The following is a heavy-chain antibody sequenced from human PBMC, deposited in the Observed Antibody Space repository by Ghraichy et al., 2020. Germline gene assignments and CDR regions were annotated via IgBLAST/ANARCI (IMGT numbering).Heavy chain of an antibody. CDR3: ARVNIVVVTAIVPQAFDI. J-gene: IGHJ3*02. V-gene: IGHV4-59*01. CDR1: GGSISSYY. Sequence: SETLSLTCTVSGGSISSYYWSWIRQPPGKGLEWIGYIYYSGITNYNPSLKSRVTISVDTSKNQFSLKLSSVTAADTAVYYCARVNIVVVTAIVPQAFDIWGQGTMVTVSS. CDR2: IYYSGIT. D-gene: IGHD2-21*02.